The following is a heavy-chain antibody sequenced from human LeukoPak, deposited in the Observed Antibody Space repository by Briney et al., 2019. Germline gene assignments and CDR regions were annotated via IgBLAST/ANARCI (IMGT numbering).Heavy chain of an antibody. V-gene: IGHV1-2*02. CDR2: INPNSGGT. CDR3: ARTEGKITGTTFSHYYYMDV. CDR1: GYTFTGYY. D-gene: IGHD1-7*01. Sequence: ASVKVSCKASGYTFTGYYMHLVRQAPAQGLGWMGWINPNSGGTNYAQKFQGRGTMTRDTSISTAYMELSRLRADDTAVYYCARTEGKITGTTFSHYYYMDVWGKGTTVTVSS. J-gene: IGHJ6*03.